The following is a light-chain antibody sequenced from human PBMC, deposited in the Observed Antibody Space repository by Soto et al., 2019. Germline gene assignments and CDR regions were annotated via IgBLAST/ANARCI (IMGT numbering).Light chain of an antibody. J-gene: IGKJ5*01. CDR2: AAS. Sequence: EIQKTQSPSSLSASVGDRVTITCRASQSISSYLNWYQQKPGKAPKLLIYAASSLQSGVPSRFSGSGSGTDFTLTISSLQPEDFATYYCQQSYSTSITFGQGTRLEIK. CDR1: QSISSY. V-gene: IGKV1-39*01. CDR3: QQSYSTSIT.